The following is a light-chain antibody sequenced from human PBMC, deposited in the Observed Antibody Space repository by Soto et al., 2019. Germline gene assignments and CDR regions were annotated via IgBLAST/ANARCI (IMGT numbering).Light chain of an antibody. V-gene: IGKV3-20*01. CDR1: QSVSSSF. CDR2: GAS. J-gene: IGKJ5*01. CDR3: QQYGSSPT. Sequence: EIVMTQSPATLSVSPGERATLSCRASQSVSSSFLGWYQQKPGQAPRLLIFGASSRAAGSPDRFSGSGSGTDFTLTISRLEPEDFAVYYCQQYGSSPTFGQGTRLEI.